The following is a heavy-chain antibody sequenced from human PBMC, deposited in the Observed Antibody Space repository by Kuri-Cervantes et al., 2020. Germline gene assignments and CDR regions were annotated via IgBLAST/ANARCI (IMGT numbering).Heavy chain of an antibody. CDR2: ISWNSGSI. CDR3: ARGLYDSSGYYY. CDR1: GFTFDDYA. V-gene: IGHV3-9*01. D-gene: IGHD3-22*01. Sequence: GGSLRLSCAASGFTFDDYAMHWVRQAPGKDLEWVSGISWNSGSIGYADSVKGRFTISRDNSKNTLYLQMNSLRAEDTAVCYCARGLYDSSGYYYWGQGTLVTVSS. J-gene: IGHJ4*02.